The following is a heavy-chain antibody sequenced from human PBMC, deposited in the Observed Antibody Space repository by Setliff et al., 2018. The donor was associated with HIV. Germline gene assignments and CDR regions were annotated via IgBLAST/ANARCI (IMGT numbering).Heavy chain of an antibody. D-gene: IGHD2-15*01. CDR3: TTERDCSGGSCYRY. V-gene: IGHV3-15*01. CDR1: GFTFSNAW. J-gene: IGHJ4*02. Sequence: GGSLRLSCAASGFTFSNAWMSWVRQAPGKGLEWVGRIKSKTDGGTTDYAAPVKGRFTISRDDSKNTLYLQMNSLKTEDTALYYCTTERDCSGGSCYRYWGQGTLVTVSS. CDR2: IKSKTDGGTT.